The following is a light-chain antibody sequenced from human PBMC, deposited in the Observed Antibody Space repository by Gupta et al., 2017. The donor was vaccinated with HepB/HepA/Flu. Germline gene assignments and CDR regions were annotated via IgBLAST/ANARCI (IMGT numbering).Light chain of an antibody. V-gene: IGKV1-39*01. CDR3: QQSDSTPHT. J-gene: IGKJ4*01. Sequence: DIQMTQSPSSLSASVGDRVTITCRASQSISSYLNWHQQKPGKAPKLLIYAASRLQSGVPSRFSGSGSGTDFTLTISMLHPEDFATYYCQQSDSTPHTFGGGTKVEIK. CDR1: QSISSY. CDR2: AAS.